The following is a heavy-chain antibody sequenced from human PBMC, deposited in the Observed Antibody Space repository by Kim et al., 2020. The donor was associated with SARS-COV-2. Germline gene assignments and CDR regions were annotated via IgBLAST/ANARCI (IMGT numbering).Heavy chain of an antibody. CDR2: INTNTGNP. CDR1: GYTFTSYA. J-gene: IGHJ5*02. CDR3: ARGCVLRCFDWLLSESWFDP. Sequence: ASVKVSCKASGYTFTSYAMNWVRQDPGQGLEWMGWINTNTGNPTYAQGFTGRFVFSLDTSVSTAYLQISSLKAEDTAVYYCARGCVLRCFDWLLSESWFDPWGQGTLVTVSS. V-gene: IGHV7-4-1*02. D-gene: IGHD3-9*01.